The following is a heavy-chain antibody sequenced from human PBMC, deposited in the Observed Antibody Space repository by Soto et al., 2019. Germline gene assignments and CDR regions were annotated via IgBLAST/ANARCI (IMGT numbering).Heavy chain of an antibody. CDR3: AKEQYYDSSEGY. Sequence: EVQLLESGGGLVQPGGSLRLSCAASGFTFSGYAMSWVRQAPGKGLEWVSAISGSGGSTYYADSVKGRFTISRDNSKNTLYLQMNSLRAEDKAVYYCAKEQYYDSSEGYWGQGPLVTVSS. J-gene: IGHJ4*02. CDR1: GFTFSGYA. CDR2: ISGSGGST. V-gene: IGHV3-23*01. D-gene: IGHD3-22*01.